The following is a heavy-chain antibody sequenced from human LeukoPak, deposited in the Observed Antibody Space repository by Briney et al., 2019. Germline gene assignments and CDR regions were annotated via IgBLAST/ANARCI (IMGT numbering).Heavy chain of an antibody. CDR1: GYTFTGYY. J-gene: IGHJ3*02. V-gene: IGHV1-2*02. CDR2: INPNSGDT. D-gene: IGHD3-10*01. Sequence: ASVKVSCKASGYTFTGYYMHWVRQAPGQGLEWVGWINPNSGDTNYAQKFQGRVTMTRDTSISTAYMELSRLRSDDTAVYYCARDGSFHDAFDIWGQGTMVTVSS. CDR3: ARDGSFHDAFDI.